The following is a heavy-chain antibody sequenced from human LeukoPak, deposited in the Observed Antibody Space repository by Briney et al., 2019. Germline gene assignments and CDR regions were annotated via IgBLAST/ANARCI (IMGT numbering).Heavy chain of an antibody. D-gene: IGHD6-13*01. CDR1: GGTFSSYT. J-gene: IGHJ6*03. CDR2: IIPILGIA. Sequence: GASVKVSCKASGGTFSSYTISWVRQAPGQGLEWMGRIIPILGIANYAQKFQGRVTITADKSTSTAYMELSSLRSEDTAVYYGARGKYSSSWYPYYYYYMDVWGKGTTVTVSS. CDR3: ARGKYSSSWYPYYYYYMDV. V-gene: IGHV1-69*02.